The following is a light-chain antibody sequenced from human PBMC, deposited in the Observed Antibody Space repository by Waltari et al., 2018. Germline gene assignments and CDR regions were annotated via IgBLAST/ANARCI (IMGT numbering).Light chain of an antibody. J-gene: IGKJ1*01. V-gene: IGKV1-33*01. CDR2: DAS. CDR3: QQFDSLPWT. Sequence: DIVMTQSPSSLSASVGDRVTITCQASQDITNYLNWYQQKPGKAPKVVIYDASNLETGVPSRFSGTGSETDFTLTISSLQPEDIGTYYCQQFDSLPWTFGQGTKVEIK. CDR1: QDITNY.